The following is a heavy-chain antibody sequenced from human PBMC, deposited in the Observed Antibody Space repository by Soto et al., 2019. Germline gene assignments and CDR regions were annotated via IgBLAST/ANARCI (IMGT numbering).Heavy chain of an antibody. CDR2: IYAGGST. Sequence: DVQLVESGGGLVQPGGSLRLSCAVSGFTVSSNYMSWVRQAPGKGLEWVSIIYAGGSTYYADSVKGRFTISRDNSKNTLYLQMNSLRVEDTAVYYCARDPTKPPQRWGQGTLVTVSS. CDR3: ARDPTKPPQR. J-gene: IGHJ1*01. V-gene: IGHV3-66*01. CDR1: GFTVSSNY.